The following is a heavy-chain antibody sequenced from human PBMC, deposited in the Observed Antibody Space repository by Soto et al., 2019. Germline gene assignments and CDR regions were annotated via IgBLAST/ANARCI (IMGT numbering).Heavy chain of an antibody. V-gene: IGHV3-21*01. CDR3: ARDKVLGYYYYGMDV. CDR2: ISSSSSYI. Sequence: GGSLRLSCAASGFTVSSNYMSWVRQAPGKGLEWVSSISSSSSYIYYADSVKGRFTISRDNAKNSLYLQMNSLRAEDTAVYYCARDKVLGYYYYGMDVWGQGTTVTVSS. D-gene: IGHD2-8*01. CDR1: GFTVSSNY. J-gene: IGHJ6*02.